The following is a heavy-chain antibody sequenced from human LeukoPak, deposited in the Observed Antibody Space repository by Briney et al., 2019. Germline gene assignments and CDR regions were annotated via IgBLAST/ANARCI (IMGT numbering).Heavy chain of an antibody. Sequence: PGGSLRLSCAASGFTFSSYGMHWGRQAPGKGLEWVAFIRYDGSNKYYADSVKGRFTISRDNSKNTLYLQMNSLRAEDTAVYYCAKDHLYYFDYWGQGTLVTVSS. J-gene: IGHJ4*02. CDR1: GFTFSSYG. CDR3: AKDHLYYFDY. CDR2: IRYDGSNK. V-gene: IGHV3-30*02.